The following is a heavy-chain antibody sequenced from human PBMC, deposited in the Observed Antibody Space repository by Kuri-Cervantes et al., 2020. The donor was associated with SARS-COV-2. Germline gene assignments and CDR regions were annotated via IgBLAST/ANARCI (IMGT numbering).Heavy chain of an antibody. D-gene: IGHD5-18*01. CDR3: ARDGGFGYSYGHSYGMDV. CDR2: IIPIFGTA. V-gene: IGHV1-69*13. CDR1: GCTFSSYA. Sequence: SVKVSCKASGCTFSSYAISWVRQAPGQGLEWMGGIIPIFGTANYAQKFQGRVTITADESTSTAYMELSSLRSEDTAVYYCARDGGFGYSYGHSYGMDVWGQGTTVTVSS. J-gene: IGHJ6*02.